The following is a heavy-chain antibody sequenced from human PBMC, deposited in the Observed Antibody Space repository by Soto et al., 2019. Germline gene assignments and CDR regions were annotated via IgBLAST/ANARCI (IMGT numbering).Heavy chain of an antibody. D-gene: IGHD3-16*02. CDR1: GGSISSRGDY. J-gene: IGHJ4*02. CDR3: AKSGGIIVIPDY. V-gene: IGHV4-39*01. Sequence: SGTLSLTCFVSGGSISSRGDYWVWIRQSPGKGLEWIGNIYYNGNAYYNPSFKSRCTISVDTSKNQFSLTLRSVTAADTAVYYCAKSGGIIVIPDYWGQGTRVTVSS. CDR2: IYYNGNA.